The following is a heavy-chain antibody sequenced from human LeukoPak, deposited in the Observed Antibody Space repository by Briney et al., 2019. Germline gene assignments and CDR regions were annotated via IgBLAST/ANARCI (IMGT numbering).Heavy chain of an antibody. J-gene: IGHJ3*02. CDR2: IRYDGSNK. CDR1: GFTFSSYG. Sequence: QSGGSLRLSCAASGFTFSSYGMHWVRQAPGKGLEWVAFIRYDGSNKYYADSVKGRFTISRDNSKNTLYLQMNSLRAEDTAVYYCAKDIVAGWADAFDIWGQGTMVTVSS. D-gene: IGHD5-12*01. V-gene: IGHV3-30*02. CDR3: AKDIVAGWADAFDI.